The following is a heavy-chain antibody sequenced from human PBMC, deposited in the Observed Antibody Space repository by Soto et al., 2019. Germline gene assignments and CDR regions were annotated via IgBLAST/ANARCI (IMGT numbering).Heavy chain of an antibody. J-gene: IGHJ4*02. CDR2: ISYDGSNK. Sequence: QVQLVESGGGVVQPGRSLRLSCAASGFTFSSYGMHWVRQAPGKGLEWVAVISYDGSNKYYADSVKGRFTISRDNSKNTLYRQMNSLRAEDTAVYYCAKDTYSYGTGDDDYWGQGTLVTVSS. CDR3: AKDTYSYGTGDDDY. CDR1: GFTFSSYG. V-gene: IGHV3-30*18. D-gene: IGHD5-18*01.